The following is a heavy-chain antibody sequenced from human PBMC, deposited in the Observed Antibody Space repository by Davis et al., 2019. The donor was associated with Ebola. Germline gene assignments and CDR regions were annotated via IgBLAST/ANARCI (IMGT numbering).Heavy chain of an antibody. D-gene: IGHD6-13*01. CDR2: ISHDGSYK. J-gene: IGHJ4*02. CDR3: AKGRPKEGIAGPEWDY. CDR1: GFTFSSFG. V-gene: IGHV3-30*18. Sequence: PGGSLRLSCAASGFTFSSFGIHWVRQTPGKGLEWVAGISHDGSYKYSADSVKGRFTISRDNSKNTLYLQMDTLRVDDTAVYYCAKGRPKEGIAGPEWDYWGQGTLVTVSS.